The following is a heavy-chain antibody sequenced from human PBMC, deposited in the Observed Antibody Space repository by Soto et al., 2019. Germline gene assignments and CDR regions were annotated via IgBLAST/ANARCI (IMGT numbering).Heavy chain of an antibody. Sequence: QVPLVESGGGVVQPGRSLRLSCAASGFTLSSYGMHWVRQAPGKGLEWAAVISHDGSNKYYADSVKGRFTISRDNSKNTLYLQMNSLRAEDTAVYYCAKDAPSDSGSYPDYWGQGTLVTVSS. CDR2: ISHDGSNK. V-gene: IGHV3-30*18. CDR3: AKDAPSDSGSYPDY. CDR1: GFTLSSYG. J-gene: IGHJ4*02. D-gene: IGHD1-26*01.